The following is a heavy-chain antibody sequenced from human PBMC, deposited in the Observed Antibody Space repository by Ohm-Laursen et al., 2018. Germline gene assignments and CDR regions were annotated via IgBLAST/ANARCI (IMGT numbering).Heavy chain of an antibody. V-gene: IGHV1-2*02. CDR1: GYTFTAYY. CDR2: VNPSGGGT. Sequence: ASVKVSCKASGYTFTAYYIHWVRQAPGQGLEWMGWVNPSGGGTNYAPRYQGRVSMASDTSITPAYMDLNSLRFDDAAVYFCARDLAPYAGAFSAIRHYPYGLDVWGQGTTVTVSS. J-gene: IGHJ6*02. D-gene: IGHD2-2*01. CDR3: ARDLAPYAGAFSAIRHYPYGLDV.